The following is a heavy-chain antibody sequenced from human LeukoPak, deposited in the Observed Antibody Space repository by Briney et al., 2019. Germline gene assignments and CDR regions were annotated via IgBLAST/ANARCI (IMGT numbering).Heavy chain of an antibody. J-gene: IGHJ6*03. CDR3: AKDENSPYGSYYYYYMDV. CDR2: IRYDGSNK. Sequence: GGSLRLSCAASGFTFSSYGMHWVRQAPGKGLEWVAFIRYDGSNKYYADSVKGRFTISRDNSKNTLYLQMNSLRAEDTAVYYCAKDENSPYGSYYYYYMDVWGKGTTVTVSS. CDR1: GFTFSSYG. D-gene: IGHD5-24*01. V-gene: IGHV3-30*02.